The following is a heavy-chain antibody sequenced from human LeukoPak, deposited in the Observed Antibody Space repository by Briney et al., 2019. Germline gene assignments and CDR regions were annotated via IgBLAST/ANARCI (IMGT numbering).Heavy chain of an antibody. D-gene: IGHD1-26*01. CDR3: AKVDSGSYSDGGAFDI. J-gene: IGHJ3*02. V-gene: IGHV3-23*01. CDR1: GFTFSSYA. Sequence: PGGSLRLSCAASGFTFSSYAMSWVRQAPGKGLXXXXXXXGSGGSTYYADSVKGRFTISRDNSKNTLYLQMNSLRAEDTAVYYCAKVDSGSYSDGGAFDIWGQGTMVTVSS. CDR2: XXGSGGST.